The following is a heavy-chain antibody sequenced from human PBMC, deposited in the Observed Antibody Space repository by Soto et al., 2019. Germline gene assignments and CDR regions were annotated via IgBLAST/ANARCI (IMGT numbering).Heavy chain of an antibody. CDR1: GGSISSGGYY. CDR3: ALENSSSSLDY. D-gene: IGHD6-6*01. Sequence: NPSETLSLTCTVSGGSISSGGYYWSWIRQHPGKGLEWIGYIYYSGSTYYNPSLKSRVTISVDTSKNQFSLKLSSVTAADTAVYYCALENSSSSLDYWGQGTLVTVSS. V-gene: IGHV4-31*03. J-gene: IGHJ4*02. CDR2: IYYSGST.